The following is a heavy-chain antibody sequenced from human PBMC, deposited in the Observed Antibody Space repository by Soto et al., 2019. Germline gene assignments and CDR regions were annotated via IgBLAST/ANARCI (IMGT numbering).Heavy chain of an antibody. V-gene: IGHV4-34*01. D-gene: IGHD1-20*01. CDR1: SGFSIDYF. J-gene: IGHJ4*02. CDR3: ALGYHYPFDS. CDR2: ITNSGST. Sequence: PSETLSLTCAVYSGFSIDYFWTWIRQPPGKGLEWIGEITNSGSTNFNPSLRSRITISVGTSNNEFSLKLTSVTAADTAIYYCALGYHYPFDSWGQGTLVTVSS.